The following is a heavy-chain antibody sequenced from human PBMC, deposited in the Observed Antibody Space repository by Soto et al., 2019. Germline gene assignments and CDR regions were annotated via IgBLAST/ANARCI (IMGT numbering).Heavy chain of an antibody. CDR2: ISGSGGST. CDR3: AQPQYQLPSVYYMDV. D-gene: IGHD2-2*01. CDR1: GFTFSSYA. V-gene: IGHV3-23*01. J-gene: IGHJ6*03. Sequence: GGSLRLSCAASGFTFSSYAMSWVRQAPGKGLEWVSAISGSGGSTYYADSVKGRFTISRDNSKNTLYLQMNSLRAEDTAVYYCAQPQYQLPSVYYMDVWGKGTTVTVSS.